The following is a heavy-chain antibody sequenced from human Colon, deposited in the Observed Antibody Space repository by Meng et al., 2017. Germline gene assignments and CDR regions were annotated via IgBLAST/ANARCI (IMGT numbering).Heavy chain of an antibody. D-gene: IGHD4-17*01. V-gene: IGHV3-33*05. CDR2: ISSDGSQK. CDR1: GIPFSRSG. Sequence: GESLKISCAASGIPFSRSGIHWVRQGPGEGLEWVSFISSDGSQKYYVDCVRGRFTVSRDNSKNMVYLQMDSLRAEDTAVYYCARDKGTTSCDTWGQGTPVTVSS. J-gene: IGHJ4*02. CDR3: ARDKGTTSCDT.